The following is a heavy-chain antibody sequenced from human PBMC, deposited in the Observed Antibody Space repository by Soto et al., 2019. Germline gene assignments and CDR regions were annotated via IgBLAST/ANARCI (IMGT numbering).Heavy chain of an antibody. CDR1: GYIFTSYW. J-gene: IGHJ6*02. CDR2: IYPGDSDT. CDR3: ARHRRMAAAAKSYYDMDV. Sequence: PGESLKISCQGSGYIFTSYWIGWVRQMPGKGLEWMGIIYPGDSDTRYSPSFQGQVTISADKSINTAYLQWSSLKASDTAMYYCARHRRMAAAAKSYYDMDVWGQGTTLTVSS. V-gene: IGHV5-51*01. D-gene: IGHD6-13*01.